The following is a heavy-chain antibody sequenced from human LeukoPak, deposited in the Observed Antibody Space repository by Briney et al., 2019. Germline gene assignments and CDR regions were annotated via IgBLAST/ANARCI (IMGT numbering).Heavy chain of an antibody. V-gene: IGHV3-30*01. Sequence: DSVKGRFTISRDNSKNTLYLQMNSLRAEDTAVYYCAREGNTYCGGDCSPDAFDIWGQGTMVTVSS. J-gene: IGHJ3*02. D-gene: IGHD2-21*02. CDR3: AREGNTYCGGDCSPDAFDI.